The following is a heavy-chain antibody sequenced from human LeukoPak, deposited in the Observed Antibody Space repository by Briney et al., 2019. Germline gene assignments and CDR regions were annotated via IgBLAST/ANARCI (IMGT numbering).Heavy chain of an antibody. Sequence: PSETLSLTCTVSGGSISSYYWSWIRQPPGKGLEWIGYIYYSGSTNYNPSLKSRVTISVDTSKNQFSLKLSSVTAADTAVYYCATSSGWYDYFDYWGQGTLVTASS. J-gene: IGHJ4*02. CDR1: GGSISSYY. CDR3: ATSSGWYDYFDY. D-gene: IGHD6-19*01. CDR2: IYYSGST. V-gene: IGHV4-59*08.